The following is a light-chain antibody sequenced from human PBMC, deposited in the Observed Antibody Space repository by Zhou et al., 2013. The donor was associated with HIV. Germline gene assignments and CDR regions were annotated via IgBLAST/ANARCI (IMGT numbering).Light chain of an antibody. J-gene: IGKJ1*01. CDR2: AAS. CDR1: ESITSH. Sequence: DIQLTQSPSSLSASVGDRVTLTCRASESITSHLNWFQQKPGKAPKLLLYAASKLESGVPSRFSGSGSGTDYTLTISSLEPEDFATYYCQQYYSTPRTFGQGAKVEIK. V-gene: IGKV1-NL1*01. CDR3: QQYYSTPRT.